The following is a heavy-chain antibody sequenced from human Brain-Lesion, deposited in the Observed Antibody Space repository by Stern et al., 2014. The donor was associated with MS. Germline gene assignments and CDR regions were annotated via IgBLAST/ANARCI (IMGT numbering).Heavy chain of an antibody. CDR2: ISYDGSDK. CDR1: GFTFSYHA. D-gene: IGHD4-17*01. Sequence: VQLVESGGGVDQPGRSLRLSCAASGFTFSYHAMHWVRQAPGKGLEWVALISYDGSDKNDADSVKGRFTISRDNSRNTLYLQMNSLRVDDTAVYYCARGGAVTTSDYYLDYWGQGILVTVSS. V-gene: IGHV3-30*01. J-gene: IGHJ4*02. CDR3: ARGGAVTTSDYYLDY.